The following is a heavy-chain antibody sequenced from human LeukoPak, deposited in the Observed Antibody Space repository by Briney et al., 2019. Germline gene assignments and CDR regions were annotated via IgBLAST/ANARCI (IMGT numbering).Heavy chain of an antibody. CDR3: ARGSEMATPAAVAFDI. CDR2: FIPILGIA. Sequence: ASVKVSCKASGGTFSSYAISWVRQAPGQGLEWMGRFIPILGIANYAQKFQGRVTITADKSTSTAYMELSSLRSEDTAVYYCARGSEMATPAAVAFDIWGQGTMVTVSS. CDR1: GGTFSSYA. V-gene: IGHV1-69*04. J-gene: IGHJ3*02. D-gene: IGHD5-24*01.